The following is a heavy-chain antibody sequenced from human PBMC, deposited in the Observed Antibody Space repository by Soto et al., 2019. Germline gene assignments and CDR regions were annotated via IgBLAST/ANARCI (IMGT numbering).Heavy chain of an antibody. J-gene: IGHJ5*02. Sequence: KPGGSLRLSCAASGFTFRSFTMSWVRQAPGKGLEWVSTISSNSAYIYYTDALRGRFTISRDNAKNSLHLQMNSLRAEDTAVYYCTRDASRDSSARGWFDPWGPGTLVTVSS. D-gene: IGHD6-13*01. CDR3: TRDASRDSSARGWFDP. CDR2: ISSNSAYI. V-gene: IGHV3-21*01. CDR1: GFTFRSFT.